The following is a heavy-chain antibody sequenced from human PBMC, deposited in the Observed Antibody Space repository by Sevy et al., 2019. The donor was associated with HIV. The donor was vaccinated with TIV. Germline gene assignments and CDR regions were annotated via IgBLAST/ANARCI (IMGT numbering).Heavy chain of an antibody. CDR1: GYTFTGYY. J-gene: IGHJ6*02. CDR2: INPNSGGT. D-gene: IGHD6-13*01. V-gene: IGHV1-2*02. CDR3: ARAGSSWYEDGYYGMDV. Sequence: ASVKDSCKASGYTFTGYYMHWARQAPGQGLEWMGWINPNSGGTNYAQKFQGRVTMTRDTSISTAYMELSRLRSDDTAVYYCARAGSSWYEDGYYGMDVWGQGTTVTVSS.